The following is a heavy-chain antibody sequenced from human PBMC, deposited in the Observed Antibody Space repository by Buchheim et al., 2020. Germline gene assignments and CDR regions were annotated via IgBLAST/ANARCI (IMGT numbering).Heavy chain of an antibody. D-gene: IGHD2-2*01. Sequence: EVQLLESGGGLVQPGGSLRLSCAASGFTFSSYAMSWVRQAPGKGLEWVSAISGSGGSTYYADSVKGRFTISRDNSKNTLYLQMNSLRAEDTAVYYCARSNIGYCSSTSCPRYYYYYMDVWGKGTT. V-gene: IGHV3-23*01. J-gene: IGHJ6*03. CDR1: GFTFSSYA. CDR2: ISGSGGST. CDR3: ARSNIGYCSSTSCPRYYYYYMDV.